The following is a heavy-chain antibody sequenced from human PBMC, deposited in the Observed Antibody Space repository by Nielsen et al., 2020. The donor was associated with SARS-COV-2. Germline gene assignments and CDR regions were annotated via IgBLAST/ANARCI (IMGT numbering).Heavy chain of an antibody. J-gene: IGHJ6*03. CDR2: ISSSSSTI. CDR3: ARGGVVPALFYYYYIDV. D-gene: IGHD3-3*01. Sequence: GESLKISCAASGFTFSSYSMNWVRQAPGKGLEWVSYISSSSSTIYYADSVKGRFTISRDNAKNSLYLQMNNLRVEDTAVYYCARGGVVPALFYYYYIDVWGKGTKVTVSS. CDR1: GFTFSSYS. V-gene: IGHV3-48*01.